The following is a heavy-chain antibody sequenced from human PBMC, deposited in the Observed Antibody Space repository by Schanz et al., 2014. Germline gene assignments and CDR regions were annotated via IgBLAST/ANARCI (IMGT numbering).Heavy chain of an antibody. J-gene: IGHJ4*02. D-gene: IGHD1-1*01. CDR1: GLIFSNYV. V-gene: IGHV3-23*01. Sequence: EVQLLESGGGLIQPGGSLRLSCAASGLIFSNYVMSWVRQAPGKGLEWVSTIGTSGGTNYAESVKGRFTISRDNSKNTLYLQMNSLRAEDTALYYCARDRRNADLDYWGQGTLVTVSS. CDR3: ARDRRNADLDY. CDR2: IGTSGGT.